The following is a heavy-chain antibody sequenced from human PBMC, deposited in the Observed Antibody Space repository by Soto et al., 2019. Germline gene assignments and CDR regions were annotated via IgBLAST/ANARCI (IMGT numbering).Heavy chain of an antibody. CDR1: GDSISTYY. CDR3: VRDGTKTLRDWFDP. V-gene: IGHV4-59*12. Sequence: SETLSLTCTVSGDSISTYYWSWIRQAPGKGLQWLGYTFYSGGTAYNPSLKSRVTMSVDTSKKQFSLKLRSVTAADTAVYYCVRDGTKTLRDWFDPWGQGMSVTVSS. CDR2: TFYSGGT. D-gene: IGHD1-1*01. J-gene: IGHJ5*02.